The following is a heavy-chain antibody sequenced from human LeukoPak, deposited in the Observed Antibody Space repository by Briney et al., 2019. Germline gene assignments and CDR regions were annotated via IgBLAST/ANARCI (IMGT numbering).Heavy chain of an antibody. CDR2: IWSDGTKK. Sequence: QPGRSLRLSCAASGFTFSSYGMHWVRQAPGKGLQWVALIWSDGTKKYYADSVKGRFTISRDNSKNTLYLQMNSLRAEDTAVYYCARDLGYSSGHPFDYWGQGTLVTVSS. J-gene: IGHJ4*02. D-gene: IGHD6-19*01. V-gene: IGHV3-33*01. CDR3: ARDLGYSSGHPFDY. CDR1: GFTFSSYG.